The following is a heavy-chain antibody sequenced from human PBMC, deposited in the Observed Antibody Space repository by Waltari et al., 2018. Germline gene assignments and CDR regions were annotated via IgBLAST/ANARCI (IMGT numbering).Heavy chain of an antibody. Sequence: EVQLVESGGGLVKPGGSLRLSCAASGFTFSSYSMNWVRQAPGKGLGWVSSISSSSSYIYYADSVKGRFTISRDNAKNSLYLQMNSLRAEDTAVYYCARGDDILTGYRVWGQGTLVTVSS. CDR1: GFTFSSYS. D-gene: IGHD3-9*01. CDR2: ISSSSSYI. J-gene: IGHJ4*02. CDR3: ARGDDILTGYRV. V-gene: IGHV3-21*01.